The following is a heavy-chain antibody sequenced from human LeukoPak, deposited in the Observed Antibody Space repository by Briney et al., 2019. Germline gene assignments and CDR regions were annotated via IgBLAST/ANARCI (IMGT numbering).Heavy chain of an antibody. CDR2: IYYSGST. D-gene: IGHD4-17*01. J-gene: IGHJ5*02. V-gene: IGHV4-59*01. CDR3: ARDMRLDYGDYRWFDP. CDR1: GGSISSYY. Sequence: SETLSLTCTVSGGSISSYYWSWIRQPPGKGLEWIGYIYYSGSTNYNPSLKSRVTISVDTSKNQFSLKLSSVTAADTAVYYCARDMRLDYGDYRWFDPWGQGTLVTVSS.